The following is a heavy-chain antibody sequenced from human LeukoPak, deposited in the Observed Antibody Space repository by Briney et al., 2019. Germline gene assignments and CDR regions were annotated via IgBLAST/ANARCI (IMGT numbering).Heavy chain of an antibody. V-gene: IGHV4-34*01. CDR2: INHSGST. D-gene: IGHD6-6*01. J-gene: IGHJ4*02. CDR3: ARDRTLIAARPFDY. Sequence: SETLSLTCTVSGGSISSYYWSWIRQPPGKGLEWIGEINHSGSTNYNPSLKSRVTISVDTSKNQFSLKLSSVTAADTAVYYCARDRTLIAARPFDYWGQGTLVIVSS. CDR1: GGSISSYY.